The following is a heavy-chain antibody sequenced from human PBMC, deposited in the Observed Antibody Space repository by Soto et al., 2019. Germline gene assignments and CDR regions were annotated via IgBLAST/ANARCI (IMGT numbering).Heavy chain of an antibody. CDR3: AKVWLLVGGNMGYGFDF. J-gene: IGHJ3*01. Sequence: WCSLRLSCAACGVTFSSYHMSLVRKAPGKGFELVSSISGSGGNTYYAGSVKGRFTISRDNSKITLYLQMNSLRAEDTVVYYCAKVWLLVGGNMGYGFDFWGQCTMVTVSS. CDR2: ISGSGGNT. CDR1: GVTFSSYH. V-gene: IGHV3-23*01. D-gene: IGHD3-22*01.